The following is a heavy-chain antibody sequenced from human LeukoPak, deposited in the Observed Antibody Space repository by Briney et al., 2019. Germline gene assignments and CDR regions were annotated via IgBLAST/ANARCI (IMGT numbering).Heavy chain of an antibody. CDR2: ISGSGGST. V-gene: IGHV3-23*01. D-gene: IGHD6-6*01. CDR3: AKVKYLNWFDP. CDR1: GFTLSSYV. J-gene: IGHJ5*01. Sequence: GGSLRLFCAASGFTLSSYVMIWLRQAPGKGVEWFSAISGSGGSTYYADSVKGRFTISRDNSKNTLYLQMNSLRAEDTAVYYCAKVKYLNWFDPWGQGTLVTVSS.